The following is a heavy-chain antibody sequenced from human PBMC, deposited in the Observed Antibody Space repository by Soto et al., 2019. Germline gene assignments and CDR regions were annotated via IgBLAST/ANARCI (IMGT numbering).Heavy chain of an antibody. CDR1: GGTFSSYA. CDR2: IIPIFGTA. Sequence: QVQLVQSGAEVKKPGSSVKVSCKASGGTFSSYAISWVRQAPGQGLEWMGGIIPIFGTANYAQKFQGRVTIPADASTSTTYMELIRLSCDDTAVYYCARTSTYYDDGSGYYYFDYWGQGTLVTVSS. V-gene: IGHV1-69*12. CDR3: ARTSTYYDDGSGYYYFDY. J-gene: IGHJ4*02. D-gene: IGHD3-22*01.